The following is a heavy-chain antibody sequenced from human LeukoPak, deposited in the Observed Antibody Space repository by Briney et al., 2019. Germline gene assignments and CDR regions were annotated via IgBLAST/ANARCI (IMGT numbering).Heavy chain of an antibody. Sequence: ASVKVFCKASGYTFTSYGISWVRQAPGQGLEWMGWISAYNGNTNYAQKLQGRVTMTTDTSTSTAYMELRSLRSDDTAVYYCARVPRTYYYGSGSSPGDYWGQGTLVTVSS. D-gene: IGHD3-10*01. V-gene: IGHV1-18*01. CDR2: ISAYNGNT. CDR1: GYTFTSYG. J-gene: IGHJ4*02. CDR3: ARVPRTYYYGSGSSPGDY.